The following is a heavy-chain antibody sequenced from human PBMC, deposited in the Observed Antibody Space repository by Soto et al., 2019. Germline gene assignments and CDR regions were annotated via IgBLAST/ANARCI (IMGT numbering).Heavy chain of an antibody. Sequence: EVELLESGGGIVQPGGPLRVSCVASGFTFRNFVMSWVRQAPGKGLEWVSAIRGTGGETFYADSVKGRFTISRDNSKNTLYLQMNSLRDEDTALYFCARDRGWGVVSPSHDYWGQGTLVTVSS. J-gene: IGHJ4*02. CDR2: IRGTGGET. CDR3: ARDRGWGVVSPSHDY. CDR1: GFTFRNFV. V-gene: IGHV3-23*01. D-gene: IGHD2-21*01.